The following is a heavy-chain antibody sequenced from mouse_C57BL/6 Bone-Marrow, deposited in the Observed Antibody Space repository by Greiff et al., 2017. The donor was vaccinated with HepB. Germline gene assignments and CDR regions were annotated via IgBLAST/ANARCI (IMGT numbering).Heavy chain of an antibody. J-gene: IGHJ4*01. CDR1: GYTFTDYE. Sequence: QVHVKQSGAELVRPGASVTLSCKASGYTFTDYEMHWVKQTPVHGLEWIGAIDPETGGTAYNQKFKGKAILTADKSSSTAYMELRSLTSEDSAVYYCTRGYDYGYAMDYWGQGTSVTVSS. CDR3: TRGYDYGYAMDY. D-gene: IGHD2-4*01. V-gene: IGHV1-15*01. CDR2: IDPETGGT.